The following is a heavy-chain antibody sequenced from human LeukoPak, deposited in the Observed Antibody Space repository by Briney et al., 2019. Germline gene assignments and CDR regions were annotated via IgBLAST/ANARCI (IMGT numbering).Heavy chain of an antibody. D-gene: IGHD6-13*01. J-gene: IGHJ6*02. CDR1: GYSFTSYW. V-gene: IGHV5-51*01. CDR2: IYPGDSDT. CDR3: ARGKPGIAAAGAPDYYYYGMDV. Sequence: GESLKISCKGSGYSFTSYWIGWVRQMPGKGLEWMGIIYPGDSDTRYSPSFQGQVTISADKSISTAYLQWSGLKASDTAMYYCARGKPGIAAAGAPDYYYYGMDVWGQGTTVTVSS.